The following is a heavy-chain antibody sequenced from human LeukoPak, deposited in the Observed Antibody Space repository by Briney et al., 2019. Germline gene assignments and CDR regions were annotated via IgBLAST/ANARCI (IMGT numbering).Heavy chain of an antibody. CDR3: AREDKYGFDI. CDR1: GFTFSTFW. CDR2: IKWDASQN. Sequence: GGSLRLSCAASGFTFSTFWMSWLRQAPWKGLEWVANIKWDASQNYYVDSVKGRFTISRDNAKNSVFPQMNSLRAEDTAVYYCAREDKYGFDIWGLGPMVTVSS. J-gene: IGHJ3*02. V-gene: IGHV3-7*04.